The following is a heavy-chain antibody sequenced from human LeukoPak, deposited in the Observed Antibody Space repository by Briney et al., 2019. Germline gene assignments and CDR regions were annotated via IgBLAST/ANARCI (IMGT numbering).Heavy chain of an antibody. Sequence: SETLSLTCTVSVGSISSSSYYWGWIRQPPGKGLEWIGSLYYTGSTYLNPSLESRVFISVDTSANHFSLRLRSVTAADTAVYYCARHAIPFFDSWGQGALVTVSS. D-gene: IGHD2-21*01. CDR2: LYYTGST. CDR1: VGSISSSSYY. CDR3: ARHAIPFFDS. V-gene: IGHV4-39*01. J-gene: IGHJ5*01.